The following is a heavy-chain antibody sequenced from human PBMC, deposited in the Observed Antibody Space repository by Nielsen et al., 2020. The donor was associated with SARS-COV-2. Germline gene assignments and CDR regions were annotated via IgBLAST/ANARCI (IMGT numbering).Heavy chain of an antibody. D-gene: IGHD1-1*01. J-gene: IGHJ6*03. CDR2: INQDAREK. CDR1: GFTFSNAW. V-gene: IGHV3-7*03. Sequence: GGSLRLSCAASGFTFSNAWMTWVRQAPGKGLEWVANINQDAREKYYVDSVKGRFSISRDNAKRSLYLEMTSLTAEDTAVYFCARDRTAYHYYMDVWGKGTTVTVSS. CDR3: ARDRTAYHYYMDV.